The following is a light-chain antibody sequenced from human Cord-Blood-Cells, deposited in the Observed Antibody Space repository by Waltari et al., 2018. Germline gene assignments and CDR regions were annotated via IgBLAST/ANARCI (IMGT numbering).Light chain of an antibody. CDR1: QSVLHSSNNKNY. Sequence: DIVMTQSPDSLAVSLGERATINCKSSQSVLHSSNNKNYLAWYQQKPGQPPKLLIYWASTWESGVPDRFSGSGSGTDFTLTISSLQAEDVAVYYCQQYYSTPLTFGGGTKVEIK. CDR3: QQYYSTPLT. J-gene: IGKJ4*01. CDR2: WAS. V-gene: IGKV4-1*01.